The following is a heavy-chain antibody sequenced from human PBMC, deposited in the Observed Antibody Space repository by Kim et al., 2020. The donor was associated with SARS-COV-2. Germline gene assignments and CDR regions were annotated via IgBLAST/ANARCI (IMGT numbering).Heavy chain of an antibody. V-gene: IGHV3-73*01. D-gene: IGHD1-1*01. CDR3: TRIPATTLAFWDAFDI. CDR2: IRSKANSYAP. CDR1: GFTFSGSP. Sequence: GGSLRLSCAASGFTFSGSPLHWVRQASGKGLEWVGRIRSKANSYAPGYAASVKGRFTISRDDSKNTAYLEMSGLKTEDTALYYCTRIPATTLAFWDAFDIWGQGTMVTVSS. J-gene: IGHJ3*02.